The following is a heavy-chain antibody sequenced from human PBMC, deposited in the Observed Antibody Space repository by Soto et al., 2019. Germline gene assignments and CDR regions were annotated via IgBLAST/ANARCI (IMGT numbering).Heavy chain of an antibody. J-gene: IGHJ6*02. Sequence: GGSLRLSCAASGFTFSSYAMTWFRQAPGKGLEWVSTIRASGGSTYYADSVKGRFTISRDNSMNTLFLHMNSLRAEDTAVYYCARGVEWDDYCNFPPYYYGMHVRGPGTTVTVFS. CDR3: ARGVEWDDYCNFPPYYYGMHV. D-gene: IGHD4-4*01. CDR1: GFTFSSYA. CDR2: IRASGGST. V-gene: IGHV3-23*01.